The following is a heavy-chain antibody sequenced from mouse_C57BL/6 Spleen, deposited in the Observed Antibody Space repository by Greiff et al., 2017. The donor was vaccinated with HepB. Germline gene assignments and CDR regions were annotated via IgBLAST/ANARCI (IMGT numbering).Heavy chain of an antibody. Sequence: EVKLMESGEGLVKPGGSLKLSCAASGFTFSSYAMSWVRQTPEKRLEWVAYISSGGDYIYYADTVKGRFTISRDNARNTLYLQMSSLKSEDTAMYYCTRGVYYYGPYAMDYWGQGTSVTVSS. CDR2: ISSGGDYI. D-gene: IGHD1-1*01. CDR3: TRGVYYYGPYAMDY. V-gene: IGHV5-9-1*02. CDR1: GFTFSSYA. J-gene: IGHJ4*01.